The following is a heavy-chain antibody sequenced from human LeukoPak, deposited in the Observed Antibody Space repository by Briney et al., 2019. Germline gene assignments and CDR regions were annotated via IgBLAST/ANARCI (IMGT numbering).Heavy chain of an antibody. Sequence: ASVKVSCKASGYTFSGYVLSWARQAPGQGLEWMGRISTKTGDSVYAQKFQGRVSMTTDTSTSTAYLELRSLSSDDTAVYYCARTMTTLPTHGELDLWGQGTQVTVSS. J-gene: IGHJ5*02. V-gene: IGHV1-18*01. CDR2: ISTKTGDS. D-gene: IGHD4-17*01. CDR3: ARTMTTLPTHGELDL. CDR1: GYTFSGYV.